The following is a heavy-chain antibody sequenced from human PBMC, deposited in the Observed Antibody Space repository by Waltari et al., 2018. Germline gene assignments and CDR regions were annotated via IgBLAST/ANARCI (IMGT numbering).Heavy chain of an antibody. CDR3: ARRNLLTTYDY. Sequence: QLQLQESGPGLVKPSETLSLTCTVSGGSISSSSYYWGWIRQPPGKGLEWIGSIYYSGSTYYNPSLKSRVTISVDTSKNQFSLKLSSVTAADTAVYYCARRNLLTTYDYWGQGTLVTVSS. D-gene: IGHD4-17*01. CDR1: GGSISSSSYY. CDR2: IYYSGST. J-gene: IGHJ4*02. V-gene: IGHV4-39*01.